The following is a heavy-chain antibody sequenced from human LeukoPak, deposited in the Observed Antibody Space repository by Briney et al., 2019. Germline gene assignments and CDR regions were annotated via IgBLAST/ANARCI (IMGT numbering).Heavy chain of an antibody. J-gene: IGHJ4*02. CDR3: ARDHSSWELPSDY. Sequence: GGSLRLSCAASGFTFSSYWMHWVRQAPGKGLVWVSRINSDGSTTSYEDSVKGRFTISRDNAKNTLYLQMNSLRAEDTAVYYCARDHSSWELPSDYWGQGTLVTVSS. CDR1: GFTFSSYW. CDR2: INSDGSTT. D-gene: IGHD6-13*01. V-gene: IGHV3-74*01.